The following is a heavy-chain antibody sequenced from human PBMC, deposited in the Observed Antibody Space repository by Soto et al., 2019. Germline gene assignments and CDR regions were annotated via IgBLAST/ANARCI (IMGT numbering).Heavy chain of an antibody. CDR1: GGSISSYY. CDR3: ARESATYYYGSGYYYGMDV. D-gene: IGHD3-10*01. Sequence: PSETLSLTCTVSGGSISSYYWSWIRQPPGKGLEWIGYIYYSGSTNYNPSLKSRVTISVDTSKNQFSLKLSSVTAADTAVYYCARESATYYYGSGYYYGMDVWGQGTTVTVSS. J-gene: IGHJ6*02. CDR2: IYYSGST. V-gene: IGHV4-59*12.